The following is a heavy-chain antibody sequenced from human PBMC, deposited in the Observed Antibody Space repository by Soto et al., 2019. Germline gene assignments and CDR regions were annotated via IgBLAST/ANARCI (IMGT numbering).Heavy chain of an antibody. J-gene: IGHJ3*01. CDR1: GFTFNYYW. CDR3: VRGDKGGFDL. V-gene: IGHV3-74*01. CDR2: IHSDGSTT. Sequence: EVQLVESAGGLVQRGGSLRLSCAASGFTFNYYWMHWVRQAPGQGPVWVSHIHSDGSTTTYADSVKGRFTISRDNAKNTLYLQMNSLRAEDTAVYYCVRGDKGGFDLWGQGTTVTVSS. D-gene: IGHD2-21*02.